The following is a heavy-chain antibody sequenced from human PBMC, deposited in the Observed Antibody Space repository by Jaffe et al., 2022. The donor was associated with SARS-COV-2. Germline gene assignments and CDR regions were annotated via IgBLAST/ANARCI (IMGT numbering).Heavy chain of an antibody. D-gene: IGHD6-13*01. CDR1: GGSVSSGGYY. CDR3: ARDIWYGMDV. Sequence: QVQLQESGPGLVKPSETLSLTCNVSGGSVSSGGYYWSWVRQPPGKGLEWIGYIYHSGSSTYNTYYRGSAYYNPSLKSRVTISVDTSKNQFSLRLTSVTAADSAVYFCARDIWYGMDVWGQGTTVTVSS. J-gene: IGHJ6*02. V-gene: IGHV4-31*03. CDR2: TYYRGSA.